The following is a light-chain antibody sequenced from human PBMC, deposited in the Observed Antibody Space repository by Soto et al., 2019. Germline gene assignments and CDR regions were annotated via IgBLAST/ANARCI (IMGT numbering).Light chain of an antibody. Sequence: EVVLTQSPGTLCLSPGERATLSCRASQSLSKNLAWYQQRPGQAPRLLIYDASTRATGIPARFSGSGSGTEFTLTISSLHSEDFGVSYCQQYKIWPPYTFGQGSKVDIK. CDR2: DAS. CDR1: QSLSKN. CDR3: QQYKIWPPYT. J-gene: IGKJ2*01. V-gene: IGKV3-15*01.